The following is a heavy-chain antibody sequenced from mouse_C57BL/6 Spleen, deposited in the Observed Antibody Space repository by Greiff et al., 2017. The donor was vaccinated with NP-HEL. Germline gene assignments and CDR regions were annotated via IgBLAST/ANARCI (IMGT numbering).Heavy chain of an antibody. V-gene: IGHV1-76*01. CDR1: GYTFTDYY. D-gene: IGHD2-1*01. J-gene: IGHJ4*01. CDR3: ARADGNYDYYAMDY. CDR2: IYPGSGNT. Sequence: VQLVESGAELVRPGASVKLSCKASGYTFTDYYINWVKQRPGQGLEWIARIYPGSGNTYYNEKFKGKATLTEEKSSSTDYMQLSSLTSEDSAVYFCARADGNYDYYAMDYWGQGTSVTVSS.